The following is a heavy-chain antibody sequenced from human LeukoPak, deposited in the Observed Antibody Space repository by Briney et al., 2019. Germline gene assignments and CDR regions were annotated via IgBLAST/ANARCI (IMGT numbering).Heavy chain of an antibody. V-gene: IGHV1-8*03. Sequence: ASVKVSCKASGYTFTSYDINWVRQATGQGLEWMGWMNPNSGNTGYAQKFQGRVTITRNTSISTAYMELSSLRSEDTAVYYCARGLFRKTVTIFGVVDYWGQGTLVTVSS. J-gene: IGHJ4*02. CDR2: MNPNSGNT. CDR3: ARGLFRKTVTIFGVVDY. D-gene: IGHD3-3*01. CDR1: GYTFTSYD.